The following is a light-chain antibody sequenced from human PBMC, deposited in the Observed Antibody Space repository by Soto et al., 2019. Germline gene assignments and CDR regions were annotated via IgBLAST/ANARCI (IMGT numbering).Light chain of an antibody. CDR3: LQHNSYPRT. CDR2: AAS. CDR1: QGIGNG. V-gene: IGKV1-17*01. J-gene: IGKJ1*01. Sequence: DIQMTQSPSSLSASVGDRVTITCRASQGIGNGLGWFQQKPGRAPKRLMYAASSLESGVPPRFSGSGSGTEFTLTISSLQPEDFATYSCLQHNSYPRTFGQGTKVEIK.